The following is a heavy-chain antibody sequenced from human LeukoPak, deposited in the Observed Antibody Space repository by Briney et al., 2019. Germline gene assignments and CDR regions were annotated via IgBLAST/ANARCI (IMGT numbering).Heavy chain of an antibody. CDR3: ARVVAFRAGTFDY. CDR1: GYTFTGYY. Sequence: ASVKVSCKASGYTFTGYYMHWVRQAPGQGLEWMGWINPNSGGTNYAQKFQGRVTMTRDTSISTAYTELSRLRSDDTAVYYCARVVAFRAGTFDYWGQGTLVTVSS. CDR2: INPNSGGT. J-gene: IGHJ4*02. V-gene: IGHV1-2*02. D-gene: IGHD6-19*01.